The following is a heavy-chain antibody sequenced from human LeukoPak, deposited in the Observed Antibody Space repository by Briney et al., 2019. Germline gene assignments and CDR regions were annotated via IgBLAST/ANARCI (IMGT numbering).Heavy chain of an antibody. CDR3: AKNNPAPRTETIGYGMDV. J-gene: IGHJ6*02. Sequence: GGSLRLSCAASGFTFSSYAMSWVRQAPGKGLEWVSAISGSGGSTYYADSVKGRFTISRDNSKNMLYLQMNSLRAEDTAVYYCAKNNPAPRTETIGYGMDVWGQGTTVTVSS. CDR1: GFTFSSYA. D-gene: IGHD1-14*01. CDR2: ISGSGGST. V-gene: IGHV3-23*01.